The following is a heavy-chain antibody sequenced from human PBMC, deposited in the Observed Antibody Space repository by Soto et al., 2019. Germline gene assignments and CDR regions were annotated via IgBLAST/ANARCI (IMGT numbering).Heavy chain of an antibody. CDR1: GGSISSSSYY. CDR3: ARLVYDYVWGSYRYRLYYFDY. CDR2: IYYSGST. J-gene: IGHJ4*02. Sequence: LSLTCTVSGGSISSSSYYWGWIRQPPGKGLEWIGSIYYSGSTYYNPSLKSRVTISVDTSKNQFSLKLSSVTAADTAVYYCARLVYDYVWGSYRYRLYYFDYWGQGTLVTVSS. D-gene: IGHD3-16*02. V-gene: IGHV4-39*01.